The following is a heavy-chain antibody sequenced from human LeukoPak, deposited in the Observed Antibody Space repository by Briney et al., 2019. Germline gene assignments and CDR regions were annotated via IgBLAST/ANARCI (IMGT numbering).Heavy chain of an antibody. CDR3: AKTPSRYYDSSGYYGY. CDR1: GFTFSSYA. D-gene: IGHD3-22*01. J-gene: IGHJ4*02. CDR2: ISGSGGST. Sequence: GGSLRLSCAASGFTFSSYAMSWVRQAPGKGLEWVSAISGSGGSTYYADSVKGRFTISRDNSKNTLYLQMNSLRAEDTAVYYCAKTPSRYYDSSGYYGYWGQGTLVTVSS. V-gene: IGHV3-23*01.